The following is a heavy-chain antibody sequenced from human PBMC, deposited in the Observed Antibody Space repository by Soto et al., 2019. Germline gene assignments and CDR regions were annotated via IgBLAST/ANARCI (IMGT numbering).Heavy chain of an antibody. V-gene: IGHV1-46*01. CDR3: ARETPNQLYFDY. CDR2: IVPSNGHT. D-gene: IGHD1-1*01. CDR1: GYTFSNYF. J-gene: IGHJ4*02. Sequence: GXSVKVSCKTSGYTFSNYFLHWVRQAPGQGLEYLGVIVPSNGHTSYVQKFQGRVTMTTDTSTSTVYVELSSLRSEDTAVYYCARETPNQLYFDYWGQGNLVTVSS.